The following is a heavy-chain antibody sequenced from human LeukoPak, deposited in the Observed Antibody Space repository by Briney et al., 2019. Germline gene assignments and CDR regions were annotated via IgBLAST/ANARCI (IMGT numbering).Heavy chain of an antibody. CDR1: AFSFSSYG. J-gene: IGHJ4*02. Sequence: GRSLRLSCAASAFSFSSYGMHWVRQAPGKGLEWVALISYDGSHKFYADSVKGRITTSRDNSKNTLYLHVNSLRAEDTAVYYCVRSPGGYYFDYWGQGTLVTVSS. V-gene: IGHV3-30*03. CDR2: ISYDGSHK. CDR3: VRSPGGYYFDY. D-gene: IGHD6-13*01.